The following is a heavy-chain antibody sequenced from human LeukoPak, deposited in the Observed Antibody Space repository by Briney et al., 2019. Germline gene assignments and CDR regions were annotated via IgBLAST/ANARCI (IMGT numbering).Heavy chain of an antibody. Sequence: SETLPLTCTVSGGSIISNHFWGWISQPAGKGLEWIGSIYYSGITYYNTSLKSRVTMAVDTSKTQISLHLSSVTAADTAVYYCARRTVDTSLVTWFDPWGQGTLVVVSS. CDR1: GGSIISNHF. V-gene: IGHV4-39*01. CDR2: IYYSGIT. CDR3: ARRTVDTSLVTWFDP. D-gene: IGHD5-18*01. J-gene: IGHJ5*02.